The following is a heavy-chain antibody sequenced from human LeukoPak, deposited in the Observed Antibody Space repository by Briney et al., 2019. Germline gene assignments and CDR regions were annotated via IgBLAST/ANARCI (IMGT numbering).Heavy chain of an antibody. V-gene: IGHV1-2*02. CDR2: INPNSGVT. J-gene: IGHJ4*02. D-gene: IGHD3-10*01. Sequence: ASVKVSCKASGYTFTEYSIHWVRQAPGQGLEWMGWINPNSGVTNYAQKFQGRVTMTRDTSISTAYMELSRLRSDDTAVYYCAREGYYYGSGTYYKGGDYWGQGTLVTVSS. CDR3: AREGYYYGSGTYYKGGDY. CDR1: GYTFTEYS.